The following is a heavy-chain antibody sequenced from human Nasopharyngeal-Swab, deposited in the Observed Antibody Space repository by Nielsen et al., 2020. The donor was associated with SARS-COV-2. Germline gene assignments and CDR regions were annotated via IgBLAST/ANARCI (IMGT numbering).Heavy chain of an antibody. J-gene: IGHJ4*02. D-gene: IGHD7-27*01. CDR2: ISGSGGST. CDR3: ARDLNWGYGY. Sequence: GGSLRLSCTGSGSTFSNYAMSWVRQAPGKGLEWVSAISGSGGSTYYADSVKGRFTISRDNAKDSLYLQMNSLRAEDTAVYYCARDLNWGYGYWGQGALVTVSS. CDR1: GSTFSNYA. V-gene: IGHV3-23*01.